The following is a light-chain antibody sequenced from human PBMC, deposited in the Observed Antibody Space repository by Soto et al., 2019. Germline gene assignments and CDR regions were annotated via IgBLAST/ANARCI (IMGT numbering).Light chain of an antibody. J-gene: IGLJ1*01. CDR1: NSNIGSNT. CDR2: YDN. V-gene: IGLV1-44*01. CDR3: AAWDDSLNGRV. Sequence: QSVLTQPPSASGTPGQRVTISCSGSNSNIGSNTVNWYQQLPGTAPKLLIYYDNLRTSGVPDRISGSKSGTSASLAISGLQSDDEADYYWAAWDDSLNGRVFGTGTKLTVL.